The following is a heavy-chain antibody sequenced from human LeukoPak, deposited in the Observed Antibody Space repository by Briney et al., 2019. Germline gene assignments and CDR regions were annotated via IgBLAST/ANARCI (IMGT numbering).Heavy chain of an antibody. CDR1: EFIVSSNY. V-gene: IGHV3-53*01. J-gene: IGHJ3*02. CDR3: ARATDIVATEDAFDI. Sequence: GGSLRLSCAASEFIVSSNYMSWVRQAPGKGLEWISVIYSSGDTYYADSVKGRFTISRDNSKNTLYLQMNSLRAEDTAVYYCARATDIVATEDAFDIWGQGTMVTVSS. CDR2: IYSSGDT. D-gene: IGHD5-12*01.